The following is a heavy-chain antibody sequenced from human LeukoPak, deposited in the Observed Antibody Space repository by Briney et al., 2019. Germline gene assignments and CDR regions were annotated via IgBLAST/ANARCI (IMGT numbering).Heavy chain of an antibody. J-gene: IGHJ4*02. CDR3: AKDMANYYDSSGYSFDY. CDR2: TSWNSGSI. CDR1: GFTFDDYA. V-gene: IGHV3-9*01. D-gene: IGHD3-22*01. Sequence: GGSLRLSCAASGFTFDDYAMHWVRQAPGKGLEWVSGTSWNSGSIGYADSVKGRFTISRDNAKNSLYLQMNSLRAEDTALHYCAKDMANYYDSSGYSFDYWGQGTLVTVSS.